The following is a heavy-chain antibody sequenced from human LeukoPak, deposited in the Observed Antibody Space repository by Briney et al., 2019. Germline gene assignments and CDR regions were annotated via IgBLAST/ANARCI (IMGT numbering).Heavy chain of an antibody. J-gene: IGHJ4*02. V-gene: IGHV3-48*01. D-gene: IGHD3-22*01. CDR2: ISTSPGVI. CDR1: GFTFSTYS. CDR3: AKGSYYDSSGSFYFDY. Sequence: GGSLRLSCTASGFTFSTYSMNWGRQAPGKGLEWVSYISTSPGVIHYADSVKGRFTISRDNSKNTLYVQVNSLGTEDTAAYYCAKGSYYDSSGSFYFDYWGQGTLVTVSS.